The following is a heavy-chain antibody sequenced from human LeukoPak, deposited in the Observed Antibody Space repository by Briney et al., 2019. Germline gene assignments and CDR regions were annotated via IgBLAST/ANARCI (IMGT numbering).Heavy chain of an antibody. Sequence: GESLNLSCQGFGYSLTSYWISRVRQMPAKGLEWMGRSDPSDSYTNYSPSFQGHVTISADKSISPAYLQWSSLKASDTAMYYCARGINGTIVDYWGQGTLVTVFS. J-gene: IGHJ4*02. D-gene: IGHD1-20*01. CDR3: ARGINGTIVDY. CDR1: GYSLTSYW. CDR2: SDPSDSYT. V-gene: IGHV5-10-1*01.